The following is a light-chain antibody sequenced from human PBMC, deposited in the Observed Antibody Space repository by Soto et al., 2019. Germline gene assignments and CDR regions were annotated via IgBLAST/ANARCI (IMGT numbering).Light chain of an antibody. V-gene: IGLV2-8*01. CDR2: EVS. CDR3: QSYDDSLSAWV. CDR1: SSDVGACNY. J-gene: IGLJ3*02. Sequence: QSALTQPPSASGSPGQSVTISCTGTSSDVGACNYVSWFQQHPGKAPKLMIYEVSKRPSGVPDRFSGSKSGSTASLTVSGLQAEDEADYYCQSYDDSLSAWVFGGGTKLTVL.